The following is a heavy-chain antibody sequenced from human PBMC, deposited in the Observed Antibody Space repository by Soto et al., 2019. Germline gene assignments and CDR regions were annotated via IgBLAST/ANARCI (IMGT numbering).Heavy chain of an antibody. Sequence: SETLSLTCTVSGGSISSSSYYWGWIRQPPGKGLEWIGSIYYSGSTYYNPSLKSRVTISVDTSKNQFSLKLSSVTAADTAVYYCARVSSFIAAGGAFDIWGQGTMVTVSS. CDR3: ARVSSFIAAGGAFDI. D-gene: IGHD6-13*01. CDR1: GGSISSSSYY. V-gene: IGHV4-39*07. J-gene: IGHJ3*02. CDR2: IYYSGST.